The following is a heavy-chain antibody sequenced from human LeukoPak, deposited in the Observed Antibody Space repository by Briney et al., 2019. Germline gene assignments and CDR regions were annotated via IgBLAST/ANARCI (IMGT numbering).Heavy chain of an antibody. CDR3: ARDQGAVRALNWFDP. Sequence: SETLSLTCTVSGGSISSYYWSWIRQPPGKGLEWIGYIYYSGSTNYNPSLKSRVTISVDTSKNQFSLKLSSVTAADTAVYYCARDQGAVRALNWFDPWGQGTLVTVSS. CDR2: IYYSGST. V-gene: IGHV4-59*12. J-gene: IGHJ5*02. CDR1: GGSISSYY. D-gene: IGHD3-22*01.